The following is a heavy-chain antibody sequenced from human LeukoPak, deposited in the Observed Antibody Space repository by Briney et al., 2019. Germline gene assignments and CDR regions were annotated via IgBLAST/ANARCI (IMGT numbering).Heavy chain of an antibody. J-gene: IGHJ5*02. CDR2: ISSSSSYI. D-gene: IGHD6-13*01. V-gene: IGHV3-21*01. Sequence: PGGSLTLSCAASGFTFSSYSMNRVRQAPGKGLEWVSSISSSSSYIYYADSVKGRFTISRDNAKNSLYLQMNSLRAEDTAVYYCARDSIAAAGTVWFDPWGQGTLVTVSS. CDR3: ARDSIAAAGTVWFDP. CDR1: GFTFSSYS.